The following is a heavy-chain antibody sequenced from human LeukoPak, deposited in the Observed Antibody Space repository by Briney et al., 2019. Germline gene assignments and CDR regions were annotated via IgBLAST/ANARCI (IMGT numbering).Heavy chain of an antibody. J-gene: IGHJ4*02. CDR3: ARVPRVTVFGVVRRGQDYFDY. CDR2: INPHSGGT. D-gene: IGHD3-3*01. CDR1: GYTFTSYY. Sequence: ASVKVSCKASGYTFTSYYIHWVRQAPGQGLEWMGWINPHSGGTNYAQKFQGRVTVTRDTSISTAYMELSRLRSDDTAVYYCARVPRVTVFGVVRRGQDYFDYWGQGTLVTASS. V-gene: IGHV1-2*02.